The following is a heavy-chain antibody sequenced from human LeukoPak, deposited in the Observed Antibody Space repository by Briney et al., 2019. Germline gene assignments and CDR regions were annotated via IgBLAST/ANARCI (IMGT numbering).Heavy chain of an antibody. J-gene: IGHJ5*02. CDR1: GGSISSGGYY. CDR2: IYYSGST. D-gene: IGHD2-15*01. V-gene: IGHV4-61*08. Sequence: SQTLSLTCTVSGGSISSGGYYWSWIRQPPGKGLEWIGYIYYSGSTNYNPSLKSRVTISVDTSKNQFSLKLSSVTAADTAVYYCASGGRFKWWFDPWGQGTLVTVSS. CDR3: ASGGRFKWWFDP.